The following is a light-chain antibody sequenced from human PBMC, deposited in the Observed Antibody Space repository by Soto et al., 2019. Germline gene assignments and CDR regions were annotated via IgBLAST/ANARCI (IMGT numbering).Light chain of an antibody. CDR3: QTWATVPDWV. J-gene: IGLJ3*02. CDR1: SGHSTYA. CDR2: LDSDGSH. V-gene: IGLV4-69*01. Sequence: QLVLTQSPSASASLGASVKLTCTLSSGHSTYAIAWHQQQPEKGPRYLMKLDSDGSHSKGDGIPDRFSGSSSGAERYLTISSLQSEDEADYYCQTWATVPDWVFGGGTNLTVL.